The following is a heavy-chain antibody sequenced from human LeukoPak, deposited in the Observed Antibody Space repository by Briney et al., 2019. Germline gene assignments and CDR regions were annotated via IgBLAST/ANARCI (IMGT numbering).Heavy chain of an antibody. CDR3: ARESAPYCSSTSCSSYYYYYGMDV. D-gene: IGHD2-2*01. V-gene: IGHV1-18*01. CDR1: GYTFTSYG. CDR2: ISAYNGNT. J-gene: IGHJ6*02. Sequence: ASVTVSCKASGYTFTSYGISWVRQAPGQGLEWMGWISAYNGNTNYAQKLQGRVTMTTDTSTSTAYMELRSLRSDDTAVYCCARESAPYCSSTSCSSYYYYYGMDVWGQGTTVTVSS.